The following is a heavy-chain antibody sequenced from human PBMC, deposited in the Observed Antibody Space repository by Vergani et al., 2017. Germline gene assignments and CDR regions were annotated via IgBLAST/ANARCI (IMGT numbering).Heavy chain of an antibody. CDR1: GGTFSSYA. V-gene: IGHV1-69*01. CDR2: IIPNFGTA. D-gene: IGHD4-23*01. CDR3: ARRVINDYDGLWGFDY. J-gene: IGHJ4*02. Sequence: QVQLVQSGAEVKKPGSSVKVSCKASGGTFSSYAISWVRQAPGQGLEWMGGIIPNFGTANYAQKFQGRVTITADESTGTAYMELSSLRSEDTAVYYCARRVINDYDGLWGFDYWGQGTLVTVSS.